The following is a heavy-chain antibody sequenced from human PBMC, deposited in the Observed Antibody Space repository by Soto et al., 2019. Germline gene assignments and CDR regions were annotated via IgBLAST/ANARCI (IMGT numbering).Heavy chain of an antibody. CDR1: GGSISSYY. Sequence: PSETLSLTCTVSGGSISSYYWSWIRQPPGKGLEWIGYIYYSGSTNYNPSLKSQVTISVDTSKNQISLKLSSVTAADTAVYYCARGRLWGGSYTFDYWGRGTLVTVSS. D-gene: IGHD1-26*01. CDR2: IYYSGST. V-gene: IGHV4-59*01. CDR3: ARGRLWGGSYTFDY. J-gene: IGHJ4*02.